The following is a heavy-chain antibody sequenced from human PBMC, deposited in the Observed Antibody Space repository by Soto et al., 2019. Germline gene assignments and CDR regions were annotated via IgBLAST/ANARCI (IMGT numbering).Heavy chain of an antibody. J-gene: IGHJ4*02. V-gene: IGHV3-15*01. CDR1: GFTLSNAW. Sequence: GGSLRLSCAGSGFTLSNAWMSWVRQAPGKGLEWVGRIKRKSDGGTTDYAAPVKGRFTISRDDSRNTVYLQMNSLKTEDTAVYYCPTSGSGWDYFDYWGQGSLVTVSS. D-gene: IGHD6-19*01. CDR2: IKRKSDGGTT. CDR3: PTSGSGWDYFDY.